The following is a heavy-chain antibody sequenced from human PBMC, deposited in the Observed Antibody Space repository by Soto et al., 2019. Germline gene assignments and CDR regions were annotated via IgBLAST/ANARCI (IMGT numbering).Heavy chain of an antibody. CDR1: GGSISSSSYY. D-gene: IGHD5-12*01. J-gene: IGHJ4*02. CDR3: ARRRMATWDY. Sequence: PSETLSLTCTVSGGSISSSSYYWGWIRQPPGKGLEWIGSIYYSGSTYYNPSLKSRVTISVDTSKNQFSLKLSSVTAADTAVYYCARRRMATWDYWGQGTLVTVSS. CDR2: IYYSGST. V-gene: IGHV4-39*01.